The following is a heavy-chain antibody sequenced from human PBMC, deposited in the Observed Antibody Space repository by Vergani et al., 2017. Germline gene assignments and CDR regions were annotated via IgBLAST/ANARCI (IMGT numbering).Heavy chain of an antibody. CDR3: ARDSGYYDSSGYYYVGVDY. CDR1: GGSISRSSYY. Sequence: QLQLQESGPGLVKPSETLSLTCTVSGGSISRSSYYWGWIRQPPGKGLEWIGSIYYSGSTYYNPSLKSRVTISVDTSKNQFSLKLSSVTAADTAVYYCARDSGYYDSSGYYYVGVDYWGQGTLVTVSS. D-gene: IGHD3-22*01. CDR2: IYYSGST. V-gene: IGHV4-39*07. J-gene: IGHJ4*02.